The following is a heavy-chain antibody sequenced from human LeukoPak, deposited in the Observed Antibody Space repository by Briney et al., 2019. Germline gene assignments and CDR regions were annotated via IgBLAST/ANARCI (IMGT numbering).Heavy chain of an antibody. Sequence: TGGSLRLSFAASGFTFTTYWMHWVRQAPGKGLLWVSHINSDGSITSYADSVKGRFTISRDNAKNTLYLQMNSLRAEDTAVYYCARDAVDTANAVWGQGTTVTVSS. D-gene: IGHD5-18*01. CDR2: INSDGSIT. CDR3: ARDAVDTANAV. CDR1: GFTFTTYW. V-gene: IGHV3-74*01. J-gene: IGHJ6*02.